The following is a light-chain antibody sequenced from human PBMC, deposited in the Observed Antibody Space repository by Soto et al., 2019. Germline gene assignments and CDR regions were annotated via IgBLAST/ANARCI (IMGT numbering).Light chain of an antibody. CDR2: DTS. CDR3: LLFYDGVAV. CDR1: TGDVTNGRW. V-gene: IGLV7-46*01. J-gene: IGLJ7*01. Sequence: QVVVTQQPSQTVSPGGTVTLTCGSSTGDVTNGRWPYWFQQRPGQVPRTLIHDTSNKHSWTPARFSGSLLGGKAALTLSGAQPEDEAAYYCLLFYDGVAVFGGGTQLTVL.